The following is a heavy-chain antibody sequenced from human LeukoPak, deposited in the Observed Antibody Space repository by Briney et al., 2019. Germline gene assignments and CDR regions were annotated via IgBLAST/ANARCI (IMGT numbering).Heavy chain of an antibody. V-gene: IGHV3-23*01. J-gene: IGHJ4*02. D-gene: IGHD6-25*01. Sequence: PGGSLRLPCAASGFTFSSYAMSWVRQAPGKGLEWVSAISGSGGSTYYADSVKGRFTISRDNSKNTLYLQMNSLRAEDTAVYYCAKDRVGYSSGWYFDYWGQGTLVTVSS. CDR3: AKDRVGYSSGWYFDY. CDR1: GFTFSSYA. CDR2: ISGSGGST.